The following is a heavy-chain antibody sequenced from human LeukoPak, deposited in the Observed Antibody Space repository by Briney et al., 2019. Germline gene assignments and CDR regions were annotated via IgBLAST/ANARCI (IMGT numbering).Heavy chain of an antibody. Sequence: ASVKVSCKASGYTFTGYYMHWVRQAPGQGLEWMGRINPNSGGINYAQKFQGRVTMTRDTSISTAYMALGRLRSDDTAVYYCANLGDSSGYYRDFDYWGQGTLVTVSS. D-gene: IGHD3-22*01. CDR2: INPNSGGI. CDR3: ANLGDSSGYYRDFDY. V-gene: IGHV1-2*06. J-gene: IGHJ4*02. CDR1: GYTFTGYY.